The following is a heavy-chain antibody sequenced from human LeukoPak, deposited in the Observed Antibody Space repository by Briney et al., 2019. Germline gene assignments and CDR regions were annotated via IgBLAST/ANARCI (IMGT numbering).Heavy chain of an antibody. D-gene: IGHD2-15*01. J-gene: IGHJ3*02. CDR1: GFTFSSYA. V-gene: IGHV3-23*01. CDR3: AKDMCSGGSCYSVGAFDI. Sequence: GGSLRLSCAASGFTFSSYAMSWVRQAPGKGLEWVSAISGSGGSTYYADSVKGRFTISRDNSKNTLYLQMNSLRAEDTAVYYCAKDMCSGGSCYSVGAFDIWGHGTMVTVSS. CDR2: ISGSGGST.